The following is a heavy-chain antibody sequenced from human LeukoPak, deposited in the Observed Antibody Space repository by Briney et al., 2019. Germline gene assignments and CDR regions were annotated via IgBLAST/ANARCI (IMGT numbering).Heavy chain of an antibody. CDR1: GGSISSGSYY. Sequence: SDTLSLTCTVSGGSISSGSYYWSWIRQPAGKGLEWIGRIYTSGSTNYNPSLKSRVTISVDTSKNQFSLKLSSVTAADTAVYYCARSGGWLRYYYYGMDVWGQGTTVTVSS. CDR2: IYTSGST. J-gene: IGHJ6*02. CDR3: ARSGGWLRYYYYGMDV. D-gene: IGHD5-12*01. V-gene: IGHV4-61*02.